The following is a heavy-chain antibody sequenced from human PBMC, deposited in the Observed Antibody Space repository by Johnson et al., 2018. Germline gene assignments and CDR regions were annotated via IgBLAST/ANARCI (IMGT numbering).Heavy chain of an antibody. D-gene: IGHD4-23*01. J-gene: IGHJ6*03. CDR2: INSAGSST. CDR3: ARASTGVTPWDDYDYMDV. V-gene: IGHV3-74*02. Sequence: VQLVESGGGVVQPGRSLRLSCAASGFPFSSYWMHWVRQAPGKGLVWVSRINSAGSSTSYADSVKGRFTISRDNAKNTLYLQINSLRAEDTAVYYCARASTGVTPWDDYDYMDVWGKGTTVTVSS. CDR1: GFPFSSYW.